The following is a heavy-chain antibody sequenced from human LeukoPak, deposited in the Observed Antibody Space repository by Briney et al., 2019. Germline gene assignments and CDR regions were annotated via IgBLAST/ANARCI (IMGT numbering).Heavy chain of an antibody. CDR3: ARASSWYRDAFDI. V-gene: IGHV4-59*01. CDR2: IYYSGST. CDR1: GGSISSYY. D-gene: IGHD6-13*01. Sequence: SETLSLTCTVSGGSISSYYWSWIRQPPGKGLEWIGYIYYSGSTNYNPSLKSRVTLSVDTSKNQFSLKLSSVTAADTAVYYCARASSWYRDAFDIWGQGTMVTVSS. J-gene: IGHJ3*02.